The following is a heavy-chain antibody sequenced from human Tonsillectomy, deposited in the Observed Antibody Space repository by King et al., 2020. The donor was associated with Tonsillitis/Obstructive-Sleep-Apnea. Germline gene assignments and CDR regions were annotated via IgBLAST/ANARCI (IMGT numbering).Heavy chain of an antibody. J-gene: IGHJ3*02. V-gene: IGHV3-30*04. CDR1: GVTFRHYA. Sequence: VQLVESGGGVVQPGRSRRLSCVASGVTFRHYAMHWVRQSRGKGLEWAALISYDGSDKYYADSVKGRFTVSRYNSKNTLYLQMNFLRPEDTAVYYCARGEIATFSPAFDIWGQGTMLTVSS. D-gene: IGHD5-24*01. CDR2: ISYDGSDK. CDR3: ARGEIATFSPAFDI.